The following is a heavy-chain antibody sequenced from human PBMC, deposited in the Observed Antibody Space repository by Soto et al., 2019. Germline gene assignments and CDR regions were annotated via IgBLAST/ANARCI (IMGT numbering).Heavy chain of an antibody. J-gene: IGHJ4*02. CDR3: ARDGVAAGLYLDN. V-gene: IGHV3-7*01. D-gene: IGHD2-15*01. Sequence: PGGTLRLSCAASGFIFRRYWMSWVRQAPEKGLEWVANINQDGSEKYYVDSVRGRLIISRDNDENSLYLQMNSLRAEDTALYYCARDGVAAGLYLDNWGQGTLVTVCS. CDR2: INQDGSEK. CDR1: GFIFRRYW.